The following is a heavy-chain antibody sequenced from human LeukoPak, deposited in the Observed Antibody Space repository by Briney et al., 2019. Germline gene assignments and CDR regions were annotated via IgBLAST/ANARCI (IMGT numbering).Heavy chain of an antibody. V-gene: IGHV3-7*03. J-gene: IGHJ4*02. CDR2: IKQDGSKK. D-gene: IGHD2-2*01. CDR1: GFTFSSYW. Sequence: QPGGSRRLSCAASGFTFSSYWMTWVRQAPGKGLEWVANIKQDGSKKSYVDSVKGRFTISRDNAKNSLYLQMNSLRADDTGVYYCASQPAAADVDYWGQGTLVTVSS. CDR3: ASQPAAADVDY.